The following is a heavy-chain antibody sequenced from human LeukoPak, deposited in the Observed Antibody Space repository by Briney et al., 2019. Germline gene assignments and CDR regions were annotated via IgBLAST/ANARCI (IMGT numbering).Heavy chain of an antibody. D-gene: IGHD3-3*01. J-gene: IGHJ4*02. CDR3: ARGYYDFWSGYSLPPDY. CDR2: INAGNGNT. CDR1: GYTFTSYA. V-gene: IGHV1-3*01. Sequence: ASMKVSCKASGYTFTSYAMHWVRQAPGQRLEWMGWINAGNGNTKYSQKFQGRVTITRDTSASTAYMELSSLRSEDTAVYYCARGYYDFWSGYSLPPDYWGQGTLVTVSS.